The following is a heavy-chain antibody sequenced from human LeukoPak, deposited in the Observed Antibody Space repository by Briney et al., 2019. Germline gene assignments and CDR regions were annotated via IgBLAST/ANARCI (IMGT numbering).Heavy chain of an antibody. CDR1: GFSFSNAW. CDR2: IKSKTGGGTT. CDR3: TTYRWELHGSEC. V-gene: IGHV3-15*01. D-gene: IGHD1-26*01. Sequence: RGSLSLTCPVSGFSFSNAWTSWVRQAPGKGLEWVGRIKSKTGGGTTDYAAPVKGRFTISRDDSKNTLYLQMNSLKTDDTVVYYCTTYRWELHGSECWGQRTLVTVSS. J-gene: IGHJ4*01.